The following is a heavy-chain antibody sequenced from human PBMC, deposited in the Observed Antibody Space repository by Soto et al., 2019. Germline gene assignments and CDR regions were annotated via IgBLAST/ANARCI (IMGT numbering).Heavy chain of an antibody. V-gene: IGHV1-18*01. J-gene: IGHJ6*02. Sequence: ASVKVSCKASGYTFTSYGISWVRQAPGQGLEWMGWISAYNGNTNYAQKLQGRVTMTTDTSTSTAYMELRSLRSDDTAVYYRARWPNSYYDFWSGYYIDWVGGLSYYYGMDVWGQGTTVTVSS. CDR3: ARWPNSYYDFWSGYYIDWVGGLSYYYGMDV. CDR2: ISAYNGNT. D-gene: IGHD3-3*01. CDR1: GYTFTSYG.